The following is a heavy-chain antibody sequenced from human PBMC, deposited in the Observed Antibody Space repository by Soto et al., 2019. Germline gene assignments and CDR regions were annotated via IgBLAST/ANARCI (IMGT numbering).Heavy chain of an antibody. CDR3: AREGSSSWYSFYGMDV. J-gene: IGHJ6*02. V-gene: IGHV6-1*01. CDR1: GDSVSSNSAA. CDR2: TYYRSKWYN. Sequence: QVQLQQSGPGLVKPSQTLSLTCAISGDSVSSNSAAWNWIRQSPSRGLEWLGRTYYRSKWYNDYAVSVKSRTTITPDTSKNQFSLQLNSVTPEDTAVYYCAREGSSSWYSFYGMDVWGQGTTVTVSS. D-gene: IGHD6-13*01.